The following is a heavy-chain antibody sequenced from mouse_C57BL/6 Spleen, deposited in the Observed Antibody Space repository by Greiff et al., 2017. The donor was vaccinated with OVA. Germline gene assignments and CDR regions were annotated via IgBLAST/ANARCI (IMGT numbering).Heavy chain of an antibody. Sequence: QVQLKQSGAELVRPGTSVKVSCKASGYAFTNYLLEWVKQRPGQGLEWIGVINPGSGGTNYNEKFKGKATLTADKSSSTAYMQLSSLTSEDSAVYFCARYYDYDERAFAYWGQGTLVTVSA. D-gene: IGHD2-4*01. J-gene: IGHJ3*01. CDR2: INPGSGGT. V-gene: IGHV1-54*01. CDR3: ARYYDYDERAFAY. CDR1: GYAFTNYL.